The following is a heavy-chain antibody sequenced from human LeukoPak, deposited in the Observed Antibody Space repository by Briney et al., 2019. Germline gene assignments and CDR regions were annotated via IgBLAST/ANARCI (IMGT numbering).Heavy chain of an antibody. CDR1: GGFISGYY. Sequence: SETMSFSCTVSGGFISGYYWSWLRQPPGEGLEWIGYNYYSGSTNYNPSLKSRVTISVDTSKNQFSLKLSSVTAADTAVYFCARDGGSGSYYRFDSWGQGTLVTVSS. D-gene: IGHD3-10*01. CDR2: NYYSGST. V-gene: IGHV4-59*01. J-gene: IGHJ4*02. CDR3: ARDGGSGSYYRFDS.